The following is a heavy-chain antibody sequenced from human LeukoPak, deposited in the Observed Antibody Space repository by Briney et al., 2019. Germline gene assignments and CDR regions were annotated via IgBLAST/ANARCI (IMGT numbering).Heavy chain of an antibody. J-gene: IGHJ4*02. V-gene: IGHV3-23*01. Sequence: GGSLRLSCAVSGFTVSRNYMTWVRQAPGKGLEWVSSISDRGGSTYYADSVKGRFTISRDNSKNTLYLQMDSLRAEEDTAIYYCAPDLRGSAWSLDDWGQGTLVTVSS. CDR3: APDLRGSAWSLDD. CDR2: ISDRGGST. CDR1: GFTVSRNY. D-gene: IGHD6-13*01.